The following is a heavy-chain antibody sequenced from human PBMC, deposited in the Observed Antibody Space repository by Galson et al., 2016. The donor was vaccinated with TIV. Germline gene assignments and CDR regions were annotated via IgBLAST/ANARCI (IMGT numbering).Heavy chain of an antibody. V-gene: IGHV3-30*02. CDR1: GFTFSSFG. J-gene: IGHJ6*02. Sequence: SLRLSCAASGFTFSSFGMHWVRQAPGKGLEWVALIRYDGSRRYYADSVKGRFTISRDDSKNTLYLQMNGLRCDDSAVYYCASGVVAHTYYFYGMDVWGQGTTVTVSS. D-gene: IGHD2-15*01. CDR3: ASGVVAHTYYFYGMDV. CDR2: IRYDGSRR.